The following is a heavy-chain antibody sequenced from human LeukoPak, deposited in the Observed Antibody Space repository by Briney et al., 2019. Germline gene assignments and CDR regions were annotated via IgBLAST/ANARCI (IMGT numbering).Heavy chain of an antibody. J-gene: IGHJ4*02. CDR1: GGSISNNIW. Sequence: PSETLSLTYAVSGGSISNNIWWNWVRQPPGKGLEWIGEIYHSGITNYNPSLMSRVTISVDKSKDQFSLELTSVTAADTAVYYCATTSPFRVDHWGQGTLVTVSS. CDR2: IYHSGIT. D-gene: IGHD2-2*01. CDR3: ATTSPFRVDH. V-gene: IGHV4-4*02.